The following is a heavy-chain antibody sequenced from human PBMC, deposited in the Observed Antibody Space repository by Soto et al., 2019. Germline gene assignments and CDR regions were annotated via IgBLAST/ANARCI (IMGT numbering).Heavy chain of an antibody. CDR3: ARGSTTIGCLDS. J-gene: IGHJ4*02. D-gene: IGHD1-26*01. Sequence: QVQLQESGPGLVKPSGTLSLTCAVTNGSISDRNWWTWVRQPPGKGLEWIGQVYHSGTTDYNPSLESRVTMSVDQSRNQFSLKVTSVTAADTAVYFCARGSTTIGCLDSWGQGTLVTVSS. CDR1: NGSISDRNW. V-gene: IGHV4-4*02. CDR2: VYHSGTT.